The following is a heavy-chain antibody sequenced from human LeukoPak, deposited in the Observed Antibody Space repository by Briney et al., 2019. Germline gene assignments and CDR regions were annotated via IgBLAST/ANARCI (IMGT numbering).Heavy chain of an antibody. J-gene: IGHJ4*01. CDR1: GFTFSTYA. CDR2: ISGSGDST. D-gene: IGHD4-23*01. CDR3: AKSSREITVAVDY. V-gene: IGHV3-23*01. Sequence: QTGGSLRLSCAASGFTFSTYAMSWVRQAPGKGLEWVSAISGSGDSTYYADSVKGRFTISRDNSRNTLCLQMDSLRAEDTAVYYCAKSSREITVAVDYWGQGTLVTVSS.